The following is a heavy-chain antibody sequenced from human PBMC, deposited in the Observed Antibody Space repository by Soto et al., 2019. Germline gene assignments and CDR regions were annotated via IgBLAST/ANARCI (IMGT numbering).Heavy chain of an antibody. Sequence: PGGSLRLSCAASGFTFSYYSMNWVRQAPGKGLEWISYISSSSSTIYYADSVKGRFTISRDNAKNSLYLQMNSLRDDDTAVYYCAKEVGLSGSYYISSSYYFDYWGQGTLVTVSS. V-gene: IGHV3-48*02. J-gene: IGHJ4*02. CDR2: ISSSSSTI. D-gene: IGHD1-26*01. CDR1: GFTFSYYS. CDR3: AKEVGLSGSYYISSSYYFDY.